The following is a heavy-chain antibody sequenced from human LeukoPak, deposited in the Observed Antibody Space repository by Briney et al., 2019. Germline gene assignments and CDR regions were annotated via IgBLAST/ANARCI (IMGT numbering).Heavy chain of an antibody. V-gene: IGHV5-51*01. CDR1: GYSFTSYW. J-gene: IGHJ4*02. CDR2: IYPGDSDT. Sequence: LGESLKISCKGSGYSFTSYWIGWVRQMPGKGLEWMGIIYPGDSDTRYSPSFQGQVTISADKSISTAYLQWSSLKASDTAMYYCARHSDNWNDEYDYWGQGTLVTVSS. D-gene: IGHD1-1*01. CDR3: ARHSDNWNDEYDY.